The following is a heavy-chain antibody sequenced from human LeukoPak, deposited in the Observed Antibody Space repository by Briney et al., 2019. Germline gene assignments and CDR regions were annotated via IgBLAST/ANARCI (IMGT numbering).Heavy chain of an antibody. CDR1: GYTFTNFY. Sequence: ASVKVSCKASGYTFTNFYMHWVRQAPGQGLEWMGIISPGGDKTDYAQKFQGRLTVSRDTSTSTVYMELSSLRSEDTAVYYCARELRAGVGATDYWGQGSLVTVSS. J-gene: IGHJ4*02. CDR3: ARELRAGVGATDY. CDR2: ISPGGDKT. D-gene: IGHD1-26*01. V-gene: IGHV1-46*01.